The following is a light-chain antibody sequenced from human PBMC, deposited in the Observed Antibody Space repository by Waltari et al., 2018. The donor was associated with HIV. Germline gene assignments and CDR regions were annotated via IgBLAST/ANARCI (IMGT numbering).Light chain of an antibody. CDR2: RDI. J-gene: IGLJ3*02. CDR1: SPTIRAGYF. V-gene: IGLV1-40*01. CDR3: QSYDRSLSASV. Sequence: QSVLTQPPSVSGVPGPRVPISCTASSPTIRAGYFFHWYQQLPGTAPTLLIYRDINRPSGVPDRFSGTKSGNSASLAITGLQAEDEADYYCQSYDRSLSASVFGGGTKLTVL.